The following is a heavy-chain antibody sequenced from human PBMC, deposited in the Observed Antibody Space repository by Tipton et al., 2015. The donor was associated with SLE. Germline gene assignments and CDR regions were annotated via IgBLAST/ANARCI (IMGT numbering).Heavy chain of an antibody. CDR2: INQDGSEK. Sequence: SLRLSCAASGFSFSNYWMSWVRQAPGKGLEWVAHINQDGSEKLYVDSVKGRFTFSRDNANNSLVLQMSGLRAGDTAVYYCARDVMSDYIWGSYRTSGMDVWGQGTTVTVSS. J-gene: IGHJ6*02. V-gene: IGHV3-7*01. D-gene: IGHD3-16*02. CDR1: GFSFSNYW. CDR3: ARDVMSDYIWGSYRTSGMDV.